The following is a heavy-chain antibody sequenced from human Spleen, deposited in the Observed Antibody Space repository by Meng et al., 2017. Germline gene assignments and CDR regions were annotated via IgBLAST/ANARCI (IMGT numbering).Heavy chain of an antibody. CDR1: GYTFTSYG. CDR3: ARDEDISAAGKLFGDY. D-gene: IGHD6-13*01. J-gene: IGHJ4*02. Sequence: ASVKVSCKASGYTFTSYGISWVRQAPGQGLEWMGWISAYNGNTNYAQKLQGRVTMTTDTSTSTAYMELSGLRSDDTAVYYCARDEDISAAGKLFGDYWGQGTLVTGSS. V-gene: IGHV1-18*01. CDR2: ISAYNGNT.